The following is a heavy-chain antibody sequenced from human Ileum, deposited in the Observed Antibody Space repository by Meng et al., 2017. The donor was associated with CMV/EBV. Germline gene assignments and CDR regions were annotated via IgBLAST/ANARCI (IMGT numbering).Heavy chain of an antibody. V-gene: IGHV4-34*02. D-gene: IGHD5-24*01. Sequence: QGQLQRGGAGLLKTSVPLSLTLAVSGEPLNGFFCSWIRQPPGRGLEWIGEVNNRGRTNYNPSLKSRLTISIDTSKRQLSLMVNSVTAADSAIYYCASGRLQFTPSALQHWGPGTLVTVSS. J-gene: IGHJ1*01. CDR3: ASGRLQFTPSALQH. CDR2: VNNRGRT. CDR1: GEPLNGFF.